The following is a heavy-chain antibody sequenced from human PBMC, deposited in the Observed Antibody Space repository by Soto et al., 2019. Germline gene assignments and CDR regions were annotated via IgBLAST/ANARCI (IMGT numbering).Heavy chain of an antibody. J-gene: IGHJ6*02. CDR2: ISAYNGNT. D-gene: IGHD3-22*01. Sequence: ASVKVSCKASGYTFTSYGISWVRQAPGQGLEWMGWISAYNGNTNYAQKLQGRVTMTTDTSTSTAYMELRSLRSDDTAVYYCVRDYYDSSGYYEEDYYYGMDVWGQGTTVTVSS. CDR3: VRDYYDSSGYYEEDYYYGMDV. V-gene: IGHV1-18*01. CDR1: GYTFTSYG.